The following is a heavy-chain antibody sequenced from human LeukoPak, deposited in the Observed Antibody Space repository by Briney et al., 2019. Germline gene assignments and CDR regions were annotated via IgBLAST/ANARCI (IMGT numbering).Heavy chain of an antibody. Sequence: SQTLSLTCAISGDSVSSNSATWNWIRQSPSRGLEWLGRTYYRAKWYKYYAVSVKGRITINPDTSKNQFSLQLNSVSPEDTAVYYCARGPSYFQHWGQGTLVTVSS. V-gene: IGHV6-1*01. CDR3: ARGPSYFQH. J-gene: IGHJ1*01. CDR2: TYYRAKWYK. CDR1: GDSVSSNSAT.